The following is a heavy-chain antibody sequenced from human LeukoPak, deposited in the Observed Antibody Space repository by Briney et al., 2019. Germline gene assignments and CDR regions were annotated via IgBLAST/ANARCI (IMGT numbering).Heavy chain of an antibody. CDR2: INPNSGGT. CDR3: ARAGVATTKVAIDY. D-gene: IGHD5-12*01. Sequence: ASVKVSCKASGYTFTGYYMHWVRQAPGQGLEWMGWINPNSGGTNYAQKFQGRVTMTRNTSISTAYMELSSLRSEDTAVYYCARAGVATTKVAIDYWGQGTLVTVSS. V-gene: IGHV1-2*02. J-gene: IGHJ4*02. CDR1: GYTFTGYY.